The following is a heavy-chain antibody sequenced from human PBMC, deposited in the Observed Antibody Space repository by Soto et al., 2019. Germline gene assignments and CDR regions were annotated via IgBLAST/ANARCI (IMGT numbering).Heavy chain of an antibody. CDR3: ASISLKDMDV. Sequence: SETLSLTCAVYGGSFSGYYWSWIRQPPGKGLEWIGEINHSGSTNYNPSLKSRVTISVDTSKNQFSLKLSSVTAADTAAYYCASISLKDMDVWGQGTTVTVSS. CDR1: GGSFSGYY. V-gene: IGHV4-34*01. CDR2: INHSGST. J-gene: IGHJ6*02.